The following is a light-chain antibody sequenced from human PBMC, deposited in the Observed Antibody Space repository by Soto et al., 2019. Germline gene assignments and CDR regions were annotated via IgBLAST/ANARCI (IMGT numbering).Light chain of an antibody. CDR1: NIGGQS. Sequence: SYVLTQPPSVSVSPGKTATITCGGNNIGGQSAHWYQQKPGQAPALVMFYDSVRPSGIPDRFSGSNSGNTATLSISRVEAGDEADYYCQVWDSSGDHLGVFGGGTKLTVL. J-gene: IGLJ3*02. V-gene: IGLV3-21*01. CDR2: YDS. CDR3: QVWDSSGDHLGV.